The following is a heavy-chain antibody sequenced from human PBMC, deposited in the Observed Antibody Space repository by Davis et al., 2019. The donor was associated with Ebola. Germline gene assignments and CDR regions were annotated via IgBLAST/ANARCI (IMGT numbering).Heavy chain of an antibody. V-gene: IGHV5-51*01. CDR1: GYSFTTYW. CDR2: IYPGDSDT. J-gene: IGHJ4*02. D-gene: IGHD3-22*01. Sequence: GESLKISCKGSGYSFTTYWIAWVRHTPAKGLEWMGIIYPGDSDTRYSPSFEGQVTISVDRSISTAYLQWSSLKASDTAMYYCAKQESLYGSSDYWGQGTLVTVSS. CDR3: AKQESLYGSSDY.